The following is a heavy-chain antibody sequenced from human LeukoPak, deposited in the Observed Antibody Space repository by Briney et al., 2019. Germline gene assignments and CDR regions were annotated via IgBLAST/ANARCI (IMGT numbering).Heavy chain of an antibody. CDR2: ISSNSRYI. D-gene: IGHD3-10*01. CDR3: ARGPGGSGSYHDY. Sequence: PGGSLRLSCAASGFTFSSYSMNWVRQAPGKGLEWVSYISSNSRYIYYADSVKGRFTISRDNAKNSLYLQMNSLRTEDAAVYYCARGPGGSGSYHDYWGQGTLVTVSS. CDR1: GFTFSSYS. V-gene: IGHV3-21*01. J-gene: IGHJ4*02.